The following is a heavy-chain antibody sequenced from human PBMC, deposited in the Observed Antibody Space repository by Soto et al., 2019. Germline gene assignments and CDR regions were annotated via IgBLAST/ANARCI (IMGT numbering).Heavy chain of an antibody. CDR3: ARQGTVLRFLEWLLINWFDP. CDR1: GGSISSYY. Sequence: SETLSLTCTVSGGSISSYYWSWIRQPPGKGLEWIGYIYYSGSTNYNPSLKSRVTISVDTSKNQFSLKLSSVTAADTAVYYCARQGTVLRFLEWLLINWFDPWGQGTLVTVS. CDR2: IYYSGST. V-gene: IGHV4-59*08. D-gene: IGHD3-3*01. J-gene: IGHJ5*02.